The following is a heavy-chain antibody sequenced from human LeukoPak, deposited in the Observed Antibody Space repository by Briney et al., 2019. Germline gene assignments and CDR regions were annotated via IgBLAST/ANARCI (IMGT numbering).Heavy chain of an antibody. CDR1: GGSISSGGYS. J-gene: IGHJ4*02. D-gene: IGHD3-16*01. CDR3: ARAYGDY. Sequence: SETLSLTCAVSGGSISSGGYSWSWIRQPPGKGLEWIGSIYYSGSTYYNPSLKSRVTISVDTSKNQFSLKLSSVTAADTAVYYCARAYGDYWGQGTLVTVSS. CDR2: IYYSGST. V-gene: IGHV4-30-2*03.